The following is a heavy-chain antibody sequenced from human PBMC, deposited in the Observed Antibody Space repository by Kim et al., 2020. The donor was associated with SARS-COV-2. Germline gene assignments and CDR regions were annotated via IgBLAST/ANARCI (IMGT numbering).Heavy chain of an antibody. CDR3: ARGGAMVRAFDY. Sequence: SETLSLTCTVSGGSISSGGYYWSWIRQHPGKGLEWIGYIYYSGSTYYNPSLKSRVTISVDTSKNQFSLKLSSVTAADTAVYYCARGGAMVRAFDYWGQGTLVTVSS. CDR2: IYYSGST. CDR1: GGSISSGGYY. V-gene: IGHV4-31*03. J-gene: IGHJ4*02. D-gene: IGHD3-10*01.